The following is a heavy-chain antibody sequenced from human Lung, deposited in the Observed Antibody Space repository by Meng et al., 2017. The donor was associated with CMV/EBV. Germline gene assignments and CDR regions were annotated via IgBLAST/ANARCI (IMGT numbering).Heavy chain of an antibody. D-gene: IGHD2/OR15-2a*01. Sequence: QVQLVQSGSELKKPGVSVTVSRKASGYTFSTYTINWVRQAHGRGLEWMGWISTNTGTPTYTQGFTGRFVFSLDTSVSTAYLQISSLKAEDTAVYYCARGGNFDPWGQGTLVTVSS. J-gene: IGHJ5*02. CDR1: GYTFSTYT. CDR2: ISTNTGTP. CDR3: ARGGNFDP. V-gene: IGHV7-4-1*02.